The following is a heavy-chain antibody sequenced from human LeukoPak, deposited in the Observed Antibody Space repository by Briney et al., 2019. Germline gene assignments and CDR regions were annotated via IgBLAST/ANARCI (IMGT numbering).Heavy chain of an antibody. CDR3: AREGVDTYYYGSGSYYYYYYMDV. CDR2: INPSGGST. J-gene: IGHJ6*03. V-gene: IGHV1-46*01. Sequence: ASVKVSCKASGYTFTSYYMHWVRQAPGQGLEWMGIINPSGGSTSYAQKFQGRVTITRDTSASTAYMELSSLRSEDMAVYYCAREGVDTYYYGSGSYYYYYYMDVWGKGTTVTVSS. CDR1: GYTFTSYY. D-gene: IGHD3-10*01.